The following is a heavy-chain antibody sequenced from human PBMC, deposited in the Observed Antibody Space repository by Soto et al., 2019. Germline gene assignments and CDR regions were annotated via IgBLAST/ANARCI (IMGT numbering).Heavy chain of an antibody. D-gene: IGHD1-26*01. J-gene: IGHJ5*02. Sequence: QVQLVQSGAEVKKPGASVKVSCKASGYTFTSYGISWVRQAPGQGLEWMGWISAYNGNTNYAQKLQGRVTMTTDTSPSTAYMELRSLRSAETAVYYCARDLSYCGWFDPWGQGPLVTVSS. CDR3: ARDLSYCGWFDP. CDR1: GYTFTSYG. V-gene: IGHV1-18*01. CDR2: ISAYNGNT.